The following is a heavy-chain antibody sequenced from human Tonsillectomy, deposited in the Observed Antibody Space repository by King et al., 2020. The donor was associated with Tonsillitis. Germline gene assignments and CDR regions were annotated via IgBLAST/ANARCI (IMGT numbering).Heavy chain of an antibody. V-gene: IGHV3-23*04. Sequence: VQLVESGGGLVQPGGSLRLSCAASGFTFCTYAMTWVRQAPGKGLEWVSVISGAGARTYYAGPVKGRFTVSRDNSKNTLYLQMNNPRAEDTAVYYCAKCPYDFWSGGLYYAMDGRGQGATVTVS. CDR1: GFTFCTYA. J-gene: IGHJ6*02. CDR3: AKCPYDFWSGGLYYAMDG. CDR2: ISGAGART. D-gene: IGHD3-3*01.